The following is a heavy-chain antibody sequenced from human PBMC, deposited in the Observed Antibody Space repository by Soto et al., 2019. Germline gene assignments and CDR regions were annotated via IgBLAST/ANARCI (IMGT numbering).Heavy chain of an antibody. CDR1: GGSFSGYY. J-gene: IGHJ4*02. CDR3: AIWGSYRYKIRRDFDY. D-gene: IGHD3-16*02. V-gene: IGHV4-34*01. Sequence: KQSQTLSLTCAVYGGSFSGYYWSWIRQPPGKGLEWIGEINHSGSTNYNPSLKSRVTISVDTSKNQFSLKLSSVTAADTAVYYCAIWGSYRYKIRRDFDYWGQGTLVTVSS. CDR2: INHSGST.